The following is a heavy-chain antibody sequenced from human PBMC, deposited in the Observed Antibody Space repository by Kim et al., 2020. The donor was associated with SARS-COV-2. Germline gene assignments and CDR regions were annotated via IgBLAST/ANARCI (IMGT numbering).Heavy chain of an antibody. CDR1: GYTFTSYA. Sequence: ASVKVSCKASGYTFTSYAMHWVRQAPGQRLEWMGWINAGNGNTKYSQKFQGRVTITRDTSASTAYMELSSLRSEDTAVDYCASLSDSDILTGYGGGNWGQGTLVTVSS. CDR3: ASLSDSDILTGYGGGN. D-gene: IGHD3-9*01. CDR2: INAGNGNT. J-gene: IGHJ4*02. V-gene: IGHV1-3*01.